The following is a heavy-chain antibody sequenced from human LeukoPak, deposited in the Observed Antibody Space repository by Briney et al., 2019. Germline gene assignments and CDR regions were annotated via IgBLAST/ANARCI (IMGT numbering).Heavy chain of an antibody. CDR1: GSTFSSVD. V-gene: IGHV3-23*01. CDR3: AKRNLRAVAPGY. J-gene: IGHJ4*02. D-gene: IGHD6-19*01. Sequence: GASLTLSCAASGSTFSSVDLCWVRKAPRQGQELVSAISGGGGSTNYEDSVKGRFTISRDNSKNTLYLQMNSLRAEDTAIYFCAKRNLRAVAPGYWGQGTLVTVSS. CDR2: ISGGGGST.